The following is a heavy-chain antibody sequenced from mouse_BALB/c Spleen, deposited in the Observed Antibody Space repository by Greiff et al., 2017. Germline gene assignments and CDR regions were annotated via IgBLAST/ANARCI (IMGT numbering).Heavy chain of an antibody. D-gene: IGHD2-1*01. Sequence: VKLQESGAELVRPGTSVKISCKASGYTFTNYWLGWVKQRPGHGLEWIGDIYPGGGYTNYNEKFKGKATLTADTSSSTAYMQLSSLTSEDSAVYFCGRGNYLYAMDYWGQGTSVTVSS. CDR2: IYPGGGYT. V-gene: IGHV1-63*02. CDR1: GYTFTNYW. J-gene: IGHJ4*01. CDR3: GRGNYLYAMDY.